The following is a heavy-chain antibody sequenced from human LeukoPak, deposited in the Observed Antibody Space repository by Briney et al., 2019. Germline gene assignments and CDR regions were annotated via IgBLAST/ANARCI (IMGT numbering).Heavy chain of an antibody. CDR1: GGSISSGGYS. J-gene: IGHJ4*02. CDR3: AAQSGYCSGGSCYYAVFDY. Sequence: PSETLSLTCAVPGGSISSGGYSWSWIRQPPGKGLEWIGYIYHSGSTYYNPSLKSRVTISVDRSKNQFSLKLSSVTAADTAVYYCAAQSGYCSGGSCYYAVFDYWGQGTLVTVSS. V-gene: IGHV4-30-2*01. D-gene: IGHD2-15*01. CDR2: IYHSGST.